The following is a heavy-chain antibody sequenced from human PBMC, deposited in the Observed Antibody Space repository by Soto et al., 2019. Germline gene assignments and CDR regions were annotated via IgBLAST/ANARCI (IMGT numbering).Heavy chain of an antibody. CDR1: GFTLSNYG. V-gene: IGHV3-33*01. Sequence: ESGGGVVQPGRSLRLSCAASGFTLSNYGMHWVRQAPGKGLEWVAVIWSGGSNKYYADSVKGRFTISRDNSKNTLYLQMNSLRAEDTAVYYCARALQYQNWLDPWGQGTLVTVSS. CDR3: ARALQYQNWLDP. J-gene: IGHJ5*02. CDR2: IWSGGSNK. D-gene: IGHD4-4*01.